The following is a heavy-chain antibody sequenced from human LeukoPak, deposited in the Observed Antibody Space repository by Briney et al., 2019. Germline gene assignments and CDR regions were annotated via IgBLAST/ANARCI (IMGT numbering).Heavy chain of an antibody. D-gene: IGHD6-6*01. CDR2: IYTSGST. CDR1: GGSISSGSYY. Sequence: SETLSLTCTVSGGSISSGSYYWSWIRQPAGKGLEWIGRIYTSGSTNYNPSLKSRVTISVDTSKNQFSLKLSSVTAADTAVYYCARDGYSSSSVRNWFDPWGQGTLVTVSS. J-gene: IGHJ5*02. V-gene: IGHV4-61*02. CDR3: ARDGYSSSSVRNWFDP.